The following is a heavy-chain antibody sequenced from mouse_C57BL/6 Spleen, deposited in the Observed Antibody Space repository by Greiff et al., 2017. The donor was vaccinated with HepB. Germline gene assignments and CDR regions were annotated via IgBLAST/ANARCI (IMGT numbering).Heavy chain of an antibody. CDR3: ASRGYYGSSSYAMDY. D-gene: IGHD1-1*01. V-gene: IGHV3-6*01. Sequence: EVQVVDSGPGLVKPSQSLSLTCSVTGYSITSGYYWNWIRQFPGNKLEWMGYISYDGSNNYNPSLKNRISITRDTSKNQFFLKLNSVTTEDTATYYCASRGYYGSSSYAMDYWGQGTSVTVSS. J-gene: IGHJ4*01. CDR2: ISYDGSN. CDR1: GYSITSGYY.